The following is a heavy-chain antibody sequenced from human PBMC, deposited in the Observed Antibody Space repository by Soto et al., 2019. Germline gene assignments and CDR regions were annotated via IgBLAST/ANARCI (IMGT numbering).Heavy chain of an antibody. CDR3: ARRFTSTVVVFDY. J-gene: IGHJ4*02. CDR1: GGSVSGYY. D-gene: IGHD3-22*01. Sequence: QVQLQQWGAGLLKPSETLSLTCVVSGGSVSGYYWTWIRPAPGKGLEWIGEVDHSGRTSYNPSLKSRVTMSADSSKTQFSLSLSSVTAADTAVYYRARRFTSTVVVFDYWCQGAPVTVSS. CDR2: VDHSGRT. V-gene: IGHV4-34*02.